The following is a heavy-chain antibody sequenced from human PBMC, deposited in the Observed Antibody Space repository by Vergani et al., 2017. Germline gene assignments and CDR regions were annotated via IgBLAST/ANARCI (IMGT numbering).Heavy chain of an antibody. Sequence: EVQLLESGGDLVQPGGSLRLSCTASGFTFTAHGLNWVRQAPGKGLEWVSTISSDGGSTYYADSVKGRFTISRDNSKNTLSLQMNSLTAEDTAIYYCAGPQGTSAYYYGGFDYWGQGILVTVSS. CDR1: GFTFTAHG. V-gene: IGHV3-23*01. J-gene: IGHJ4*02. CDR3: AGPQGTSAYYYGGFDY. D-gene: IGHD3-22*01. CDR2: ISSDGGST.